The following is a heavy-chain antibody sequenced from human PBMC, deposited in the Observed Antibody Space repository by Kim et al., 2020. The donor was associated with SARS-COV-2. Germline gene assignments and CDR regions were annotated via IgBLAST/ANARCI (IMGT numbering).Heavy chain of an antibody. CDR1: GFTFSSYA. CDR3: AKDKIMVQGVILTLYYYMDV. J-gene: IGHJ6*03. D-gene: IGHD3-10*01. Sequence: GGSLRLSCAASGFTFSSYAMSWVRQAPGKGLEWVSAISGSGGSTYYADSVKGRFTISRDNSKNTLYLQMNSLRAEDTAVYYCAKDKIMVQGVILTLYYYMDVWGKGTTVTVSS. V-gene: IGHV3-23*01. CDR2: ISGSGGST.